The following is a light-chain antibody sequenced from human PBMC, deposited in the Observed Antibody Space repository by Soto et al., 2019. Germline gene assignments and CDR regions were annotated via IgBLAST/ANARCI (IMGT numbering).Light chain of an antibody. CDR3: QQYGNSPIT. CDR1: QSVSSR. J-gene: IGKJ5*01. V-gene: IGKV3-20*01. CDR2: GAS. Sequence: EIVMTQSPGTLSLSPGERATLYCRASQSVSSRLAWYQQKPGQAPRLLISGASSRATGIPDRFSGSGSGTDFTLTISRLEPEDFAVYYCQQYGNSPITFGQGTRLEIK.